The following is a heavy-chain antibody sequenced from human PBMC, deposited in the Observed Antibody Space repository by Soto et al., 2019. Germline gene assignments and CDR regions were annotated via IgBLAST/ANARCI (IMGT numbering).Heavy chain of an antibody. CDR1: GFTFSSYS. J-gene: IGHJ6*02. CDR2: ISSSSSTI. D-gene: IGHD6-13*01. Sequence: EVQLVESGGGLVQPGGSLRLSCAASGFTFSSYSMNWVRQAPGKGLEWVSYISSSSSTIYYADSVKGRFTISRDNANNSLYLQMNSLRDEDTAVYYCARDGGGIWYNYYYYYGLDVWGQGTTVTVSS. CDR3: ARDGGGIWYNYYYYYGLDV. V-gene: IGHV3-48*02.